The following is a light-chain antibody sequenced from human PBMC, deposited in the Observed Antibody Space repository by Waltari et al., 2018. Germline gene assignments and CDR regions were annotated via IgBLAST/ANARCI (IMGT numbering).Light chain of an antibody. V-gene: IGKV1-33*01. CDR2: RAS. CDR3: QQFHIVLS. J-gene: IGKJ2*01. Sequence: DIQMTQSPSSLSASVGDRVTITCQASQGVANSLNWYQQKPGKAPKLLISRASNLESGVPSRFSGGGDGTHFSLTISNLQPEDIATYYCQQFHIVLSFGQGTKLEIK. CDR1: QGVANS.